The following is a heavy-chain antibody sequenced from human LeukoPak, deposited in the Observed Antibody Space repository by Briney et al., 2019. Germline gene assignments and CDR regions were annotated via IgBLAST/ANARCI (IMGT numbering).Heavy chain of an antibody. CDR1: GFTFSSYG. D-gene: IGHD6-13*01. V-gene: IGHV3-30*02. CDR3: ATGYSSSWYDSFY. CDR2: IWYDGSNK. Sequence: GGSLRLSCAASGFTFSSYGMHWVRQAPGKGLEWVAVIWYDGSNKYYADSVKGRFTISRDNSKNTLYLQMNSLRAEDTAVYYCATGYSSSWYDSFYWGQGTLVTVSS. J-gene: IGHJ4*02.